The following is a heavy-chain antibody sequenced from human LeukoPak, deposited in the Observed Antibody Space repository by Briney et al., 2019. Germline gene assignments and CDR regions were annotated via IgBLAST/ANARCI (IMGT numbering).Heavy chain of an antibody. CDR3: ARLGAAPGPPHYFYYGMDV. CDR2: TYYTGST. Sequence: LETPSLTCSVSGGSISSRGYYWGWVRQPPGKGLEWIGSTYYTGSTYYNPSLRSRVSISGDTSKNQVSLKVNSVTAADTAVYYCARLGAAPGPPHYFYYGMDVWGQGTTVTVS. J-gene: IGHJ6*02. V-gene: IGHV4-39*01. D-gene: IGHD6-13*01. CDR1: GGSISSRGYY.